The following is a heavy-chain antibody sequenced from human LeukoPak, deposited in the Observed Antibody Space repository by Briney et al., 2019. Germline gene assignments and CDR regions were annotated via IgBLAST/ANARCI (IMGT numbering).Heavy chain of an antibody. V-gene: IGHV1-2*06. Sequence: ASVKVSCKASGYTFTGYYMHWVRQAPGQGLEWMGRINPNSGGTNYAQTFQGRVTMTRDTSISTAYMELSRLRSDDTAVYYCASAYSGMVRGVITSTEFWGQGTLVTVSS. D-gene: IGHD3-10*01. CDR3: ASAYSGMVRGVITSTEF. J-gene: IGHJ4*02. CDR1: GYTFTGYY. CDR2: INPNSGGT.